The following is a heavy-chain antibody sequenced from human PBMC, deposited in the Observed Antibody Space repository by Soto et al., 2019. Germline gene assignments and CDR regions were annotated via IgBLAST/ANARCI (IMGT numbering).Heavy chain of an antibody. D-gene: IGHD1-1*01. Sequence: GGSLRLSCAAAGFAFSTYAMTWVRQAPGKGLEWVSVISGSGGSSYYAASVKGRFTISRDNSKNTLFLQMNGLRAEDTAVYYCVRDKRTISGIFPGYWGQGTQVTVSS. CDR3: VRDKRTISGIFPGY. CDR2: ISGSGGSS. CDR1: GFAFSTYA. J-gene: IGHJ4*02. V-gene: IGHV3-23*01.